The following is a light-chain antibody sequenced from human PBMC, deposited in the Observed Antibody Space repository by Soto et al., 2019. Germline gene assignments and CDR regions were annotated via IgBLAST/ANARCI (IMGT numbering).Light chain of an antibody. J-gene: IGKJ1*01. CDR2: GAS. CDR1: QSVDKF. Sequence: EFELTQSPAILSLSPGETATLSCRASQSVDKFLAWYQQRPGQPPRLLIYGASNRATGIPDRFSGSGSGTEFTLTISNLQSEDFAVYHCQQYDKWPRTFGQGTKVDIK. CDR3: QQYDKWPRT. V-gene: IGKV3-11*01.